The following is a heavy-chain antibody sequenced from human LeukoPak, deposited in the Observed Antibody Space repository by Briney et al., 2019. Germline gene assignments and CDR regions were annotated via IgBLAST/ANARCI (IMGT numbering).Heavy chain of an antibody. CDR3: ARDGSLPDY. J-gene: IGHJ4*02. CDR2: ITSDGSSA. Sequence: GGSLRLSCAASGFTFSNYWMHWVRQAPGKGPVWVSRITSDGSSASYADSVKGRFTISRDNVKNTLFLQMSSLRAEDTAMYYCARDGSLPDYWGQGTLVTVSS. CDR1: GFTFSNYW. V-gene: IGHV3-74*01. D-gene: IGHD1-26*01.